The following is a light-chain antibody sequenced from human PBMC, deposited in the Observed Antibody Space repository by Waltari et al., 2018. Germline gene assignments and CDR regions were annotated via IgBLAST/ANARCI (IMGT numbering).Light chain of an antibody. CDR3: QQYNSYSCG. CDR1: QNIDTW. J-gene: IGKJ3*01. V-gene: IGKV1-5*03. Sequence: DIHLTQSPSTLSASVGDRVTTPCRASQNIDTWLAWFQQKPGKAPKLLIYKASYLQSGVPSRFSGRGSGTEFTLTIDSLQPDDFATYHCQQYNSYSCGFGPGTTVDLK. CDR2: KAS.